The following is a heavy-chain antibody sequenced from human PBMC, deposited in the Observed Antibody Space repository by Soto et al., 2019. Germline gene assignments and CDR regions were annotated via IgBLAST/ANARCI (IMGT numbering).Heavy chain of an antibody. Sequence: SETLSLTCAVYGGSFSGYYWSWIRQPPGKGLEWIGEINHSGSTNYNPSLKSRVTISVDTSKNQFSLKLSSVTAADTALYYCARATHDPGSGSYGYYFDYWGQVDLVTVSP. D-gene: IGHD3-10*01. J-gene: IGHJ4*02. CDR1: GGSFSGYY. CDR3: ARATHDPGSGSYGYYFDY. CDR2: INHSGST. V-gene: IGHV4-34*01.